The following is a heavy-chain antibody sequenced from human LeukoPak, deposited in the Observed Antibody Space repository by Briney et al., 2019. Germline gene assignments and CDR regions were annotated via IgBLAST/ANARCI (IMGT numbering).Heavy chain of an antibody. CDR3: AKDLDEGGGMIHSAYLGLFDP. J-gene: IGHJ5*02. D-gene: IGHD3-22*01. Sequence: GGSLRLSCAASGFTFSSYAMSWVRQAPGKGLEWVSAISGSGGSTYYADSVKGRFTISRDNSKNTLYLQMNSLRAEDTAVYYCAKDLDEGGGMIHSAYLGLFDPWGQGTLVTVSS. V-gene: IGHV3-23*01. CDR1: GFTFSSYA. CDR2: ISGSGGST.